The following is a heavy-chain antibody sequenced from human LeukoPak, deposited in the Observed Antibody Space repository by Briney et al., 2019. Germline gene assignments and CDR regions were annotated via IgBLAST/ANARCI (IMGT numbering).Heavy chain of an antibody. CDR1: GGSISSSSYY. V-gene: IGHV4-39*01. CDR2: IYYSGST. J-gene: IGHJ4*02. D-gene: IGHD3-22*01. CDR3: ARSEYYYDSSGYYFEYYFDY. Sequence: PSETLSLTCTVSGGSISSSSYYWGWIRQLPGKGLEWIGSIYYSGSTYYNPSLKSRVTISVDTSKNQFSLKLSSVTAADTAVYYCARSEYYYDSSGYYFEYYFDYWGQGTLVTVSS.